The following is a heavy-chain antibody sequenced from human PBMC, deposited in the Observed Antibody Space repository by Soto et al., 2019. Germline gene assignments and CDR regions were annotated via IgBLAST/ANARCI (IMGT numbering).Heavy chain of an antibody. CDR3: ARGGGYDPLDY. D-gene: IGHD5-12*01. CDR2: IGTAGDT. J-gene: IGHJ4*02. CDR1: GFTFSSYD. V-gene: IGHV3-13*01. Sequence: EVQLVESGGGLVQPGGSLRLSCAASGFTFSSYDMHWVRQATGKGLEWVSAIGTAGDTYYPGSVKGRFTISRENAKNSLYLQMNSLRAGDTAVYCCARGGGYDPLDYWGQGTLVTVSS.